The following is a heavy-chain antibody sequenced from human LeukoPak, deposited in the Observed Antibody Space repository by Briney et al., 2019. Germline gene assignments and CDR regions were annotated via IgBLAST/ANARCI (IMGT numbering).Heavy chain of an antibody. Sequence: PGGSLRLSCAASGFTFSDYNMRWIRQAPGKGLEWVSSISRSGSTKYYADSVKGRFTISRDNANNSLYLQMNSLRAEDTALYYCARDWGYSSDGRTPGYFQHWGQGTLVTVSS. CDR2: ISRSGSTK. J-gene: IGHJ1*01. CDR3: ARDWGYSSDGRTPGYFQH. D-gene: IGHD6-19*01. CDR1: GFTFSDYN. V-gene: IGHV3-11*01.